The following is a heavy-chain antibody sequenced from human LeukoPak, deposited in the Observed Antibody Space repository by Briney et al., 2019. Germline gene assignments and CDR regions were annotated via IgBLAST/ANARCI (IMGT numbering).Heavy chain of an antibody. CDR1: PFISSYY. CDR3: TRQWFGELFSVFDY. J-gene: IGHJ4*02. CDR2: ISYSGST. D-gene: IGHD3-10*01. Sequence: SETLSLTCTVSPFISSYYWSWIRPPPGKGLEWIGYISYSGSTHYNPSLTSRLTISIDTSNNQFSLKLTSVTAADTAVYYCTRQWFGELFSVFDYWGQGSLVTVSS. V-gene: IGHV4-59*08.